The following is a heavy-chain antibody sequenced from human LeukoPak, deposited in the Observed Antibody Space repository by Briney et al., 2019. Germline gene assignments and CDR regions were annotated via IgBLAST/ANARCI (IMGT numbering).Heavy chain of an antibody. V-gene: IGHV3-7*03. CDR1: GFIFSSYW. CDR3: AREIGGPYYDFWSGYRTAYYFDY. D-gene: IGHD3-3*01. Sequence: GGSLRLSCEASGFIFSSYWMNWVRQAPGKGPEWVANINQDGTEKYYVDSVKGRFTISRDNSKNTLYLQMNSLRAEDTAVYYCAREIGGPYYDFWSGYRTAYYFDYWGQGTLVTVSS. J-gene: IGHJ4*02. CDR2: INQDGTEK.